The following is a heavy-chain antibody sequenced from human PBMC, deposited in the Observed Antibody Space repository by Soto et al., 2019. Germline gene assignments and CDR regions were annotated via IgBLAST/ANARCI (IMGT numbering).Heavy chain of an antibody. CDR2: IVVGSGNT. CDR3: AADGPHSKEENIEALPIGYYYYYGMDV. D-gene: IGHD3-22*01. Sequence: ASVKVSCKASGFTFTSSAVQWVRQARGQRLEWIGWIVVGSGNTNYAQKFQERVTITRDMSTSTAYMGLGSRGSEEPALYYCAADGPHSKEENIEALPIGYYYYYGMDVWGQGTTVTVSS. V-gene: IGHV1-58*01. CDR1: GFTFTSSA. J-gene: IGHJ6*02.